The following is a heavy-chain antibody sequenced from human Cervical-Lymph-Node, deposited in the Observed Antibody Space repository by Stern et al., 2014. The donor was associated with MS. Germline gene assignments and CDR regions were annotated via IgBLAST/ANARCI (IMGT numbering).Heavy chain of an antibody. CDR1: GHTLSELS. CDR2: IIPIFGKA. CDR3: ARDGGYYHNWFDP. J-gene: IGHJ5*02. V-gene: IGHV1-69*01. Sequence: QVQLVESGAEVKKPGASLKVSCKVSGHTLSELSMHWVRQAPGKGLEWMGGIIPIFGKANYAQKFQGRVTITGDESTSTAYMELSSLRSEDTAVYYCARDGGYYHNWFDPWGQGTLVTVSS. D-gene: IGHD3-22*01.